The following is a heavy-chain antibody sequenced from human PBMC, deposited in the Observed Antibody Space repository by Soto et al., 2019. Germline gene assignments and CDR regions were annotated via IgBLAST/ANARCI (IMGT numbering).Heavy chain of an antibody. Sequence: ASVKISCKASGYTFTGYYMHWVRQAPGQGLEWMGWINPNSGGTNYAQKFQGWVTMTRDTSISTAYMELSRLRSDDTAVYYCARGKQLALRRYYYYYMDVWGKGTTVTVSS. J-gene: IGHJ6*03. V-gene: IGHV1-2*04. D-gene: IGHD6-13*01. CDR3: ARGKQLALRRYYYYYMDV. CDR1: GYTFTGYY. CDR2: INPNSGGT.